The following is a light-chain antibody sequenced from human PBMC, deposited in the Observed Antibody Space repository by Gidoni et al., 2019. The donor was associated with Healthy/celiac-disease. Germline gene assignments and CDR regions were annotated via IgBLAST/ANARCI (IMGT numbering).Light chain of an antibody. CDR3: SSYTSSSTLV. Sequence: QSALTQPASVSGSPGQSITISCTGTSSDVGGYNYVSGYQQHPGKAPKLMIYDVSNRPSGVSNRFSGSKSGNTASLTISGLQAEDEADYYCSSYTSSSTLVFGGGTKLTV. CDR1: SSDVGGYNY. J-gene: IGLJ2*01. V-gene: IGLV2-14*01. CDR2: DVS.